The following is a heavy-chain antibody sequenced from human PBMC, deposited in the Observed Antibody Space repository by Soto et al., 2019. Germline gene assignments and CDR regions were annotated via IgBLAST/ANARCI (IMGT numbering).Heavy chain of an antibody. CDR2: IYWNDDK. D-gene: IGHD6-13*01. V-gene: IGHV2-5*01. CDR3: AHSLWGSWYSPFPLPAFDP. J-gene: IGHJ5*02. Sequence: QITLKESGPPLVNPTQTLTLTCTFSGFSLSTSGVGVGWIRQPPGKALEWLALIYWNDDKRYSPSLKSRLTSTKDTTKNQVVLTMPNMDPVDTATYYCAHSLWGSWYSPFPLPAFDPWGQGTLVTRSS. CDR1: GFSLSTSGVG.